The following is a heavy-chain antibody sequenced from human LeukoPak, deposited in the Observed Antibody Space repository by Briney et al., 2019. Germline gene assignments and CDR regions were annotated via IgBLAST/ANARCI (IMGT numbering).Heavy chain of an antibody. CDR2: LSQDGSEK. J-gene: IGHJ4*02. Sequence: GGSLRLSCAASGFTFISYWMTWVRQVPGKGLEWVAKLSQDGSEKYYVDSVKGRFTISRDNAKNSLYLQMNSLRVEDTAVYYCARGAPGPTPDYFDYWGQGTLVTVSS. D-gene: IGHD1-14*01. CDR3: ARGAPGPTPDYFDY. CDR1: GFTFISYW. V-gene: IGHV3-7*01.